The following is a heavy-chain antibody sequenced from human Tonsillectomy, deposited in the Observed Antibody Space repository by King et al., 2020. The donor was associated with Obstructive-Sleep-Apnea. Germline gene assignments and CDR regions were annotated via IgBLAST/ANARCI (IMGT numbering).Heavy chain of an antibody. V-gene: IGHV4-59*01. D-gene: IGHD2-8*02. Sequence: VQLQESGPGLVKPSETLSLTCTVSSGSIDSYYWSWIRQPPGKGLEWIGYIYYSGRTNYKSSLKSRVTISVDTPKNQFSLKLRSLTTADTAVYYCARGGEDWWSSFDYGGQGTLVTVSS. CDR2: IYYSGRT. CDR1: SGSIDSYY. CDR3: ARGGEDWWSSFDY. J-gene: IGHJ4*02.